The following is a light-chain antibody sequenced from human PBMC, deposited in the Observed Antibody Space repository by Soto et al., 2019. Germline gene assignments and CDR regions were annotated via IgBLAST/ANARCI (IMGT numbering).Light chain of an antibody. J-gene: IGLJ3*02. CDR2: LNSDGSH. CDR1: SGHSSYA. Sequence: QLVLTQSPSASASLGASVKLTCTLSSGHSSYAIAWHQQQPEKGPRYLMKLNSDGSHSKGDGIPDRFSGSSSGAERYLTISSLQSEDEADYYCQTWGTGFWVFGGGPKLTVL. V-gene: IGLV4-69*01. CDR3: QTWGTGFWV.